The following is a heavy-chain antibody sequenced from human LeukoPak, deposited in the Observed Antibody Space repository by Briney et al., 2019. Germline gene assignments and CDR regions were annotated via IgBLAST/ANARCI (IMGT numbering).Heavy chain of an antibody. V-gene: IGHV3-23*01. CDR3: AKDVAYGPTVVTDSQLFDY. J-gene: IGHJ4*02. Sequence: GGSLRLSWAASGFTFSSYAMSWVRQAPGKGLEWVSAISGSGGSTYYADSVKGRFTISRDNSKNTLYLQMNSLRAEDTAVYYCAKDVAYGPTVVTDSQLFDYWGQGTLVTVSS. CDR2: ISGSGGST. CDR1: GFTFSSYA. D-gene: IGHD4-23*01.